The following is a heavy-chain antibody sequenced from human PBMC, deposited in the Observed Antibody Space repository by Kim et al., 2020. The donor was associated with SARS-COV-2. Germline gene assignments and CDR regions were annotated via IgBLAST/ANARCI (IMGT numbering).Heavy chain of an antibody. CDR3: ASGPFRSGSYYSAHPYYYYGMDV. CDR1: GGSISSGGYY. D-gene: IGHD3-10*01. J-gene: IGHJ6*02. V-gene: IGHV4-31*03. CDR2: IYYSGST. Sequence: SETLSLTCTVSGGSISSGGYYWSWIRQHPGKGLEWIGYIYYSGSTYYNPSLKSRVTISVDTSKNQFSLKLSSVTAADTAVYYCASGPFRSGSYYSAHPYYYYGMDVWGQGTTVTVSS.